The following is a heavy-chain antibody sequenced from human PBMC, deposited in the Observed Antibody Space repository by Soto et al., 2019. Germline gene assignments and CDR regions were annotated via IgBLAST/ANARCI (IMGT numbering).Heavy chain of an antibody. CDR1: GFTFSRSA. Sequence: QVQLVESGGGVVPPGRSLRLSCAASGFTFSRSAMHWVRQAPGKGLEWVAVISYDGSNKYYADSVKGRFTISRDNSKNTLDLQMNSLRAEDTAVEYGARDPLWGTAMGLWYGDLWGRGTLGTVSS. J-gene: IGHJ2*01. D-gene: IGHD5-18*01. CDR3: ARDPLWGTAMGLWYGDL. CDR2: ISYDGSNK. V-gene: IGHV3-30-3*01.